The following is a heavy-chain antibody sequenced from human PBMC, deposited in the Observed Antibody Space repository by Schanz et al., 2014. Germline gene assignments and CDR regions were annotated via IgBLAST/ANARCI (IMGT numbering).Heavy chain of an antibody. CDR1: GFTVSSNY. Sequence: EVQLVESGGGLVQPGGSLRLSCAASGFTVSSNYMSWVRQAPGKGLEWVSFLSSDSRHVYYVESAKGRFTISRDNAKNSLYLQMDSLRGDDTAVYYCARDGIAATTDFEYWGQGTLVTVSS. D-gene: IGHD1-1*01. J-gene: IGHJ4*02. V-gene: IGHV3-21*06. CDR2: LSSDSRHV. CDR3: ARDGIAATTDFEY.